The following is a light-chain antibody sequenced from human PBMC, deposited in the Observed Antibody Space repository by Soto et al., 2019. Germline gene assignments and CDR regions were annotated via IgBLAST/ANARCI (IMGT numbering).Light chain of an antibody. V-gene: IGKV2-28*01. Sequence: DIVMTQSPLSLPVTPGEPASISCRSSQSLLHSNRNNYLDWYLQKPGQSPQLLIYLGSNRASGVPDRFSGSGSGTDFTLKISRVEAEDVGVYYCMQALQTPWTFGQGTKVEMK. CDR2: LGS. CDR1: QSLLHSNRNNY. J-gene: IGKJ1*01. CDR3: MQALQTPWT.